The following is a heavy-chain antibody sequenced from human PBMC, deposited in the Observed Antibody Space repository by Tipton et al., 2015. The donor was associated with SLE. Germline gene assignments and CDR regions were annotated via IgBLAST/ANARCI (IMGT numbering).Heavy chain of an antibody. CDR2: ISSSGGTI. V-gene: IGHV3-48*03. D-gene: IGHD3-3*01. Sequence: GSLRLSCAASGFIFSSHEMNWVRQAPGKGLEWVSYISSSGGTIYYADSVKGRFTISRDNAKNSLSLQMNSLRAEDTGVYYCARETNYDHHYWGQGTLVTVSS. CDR1: GFIFSSHE. CDR3: ARETNYDHHY. J-gene: IGHJ4*02.